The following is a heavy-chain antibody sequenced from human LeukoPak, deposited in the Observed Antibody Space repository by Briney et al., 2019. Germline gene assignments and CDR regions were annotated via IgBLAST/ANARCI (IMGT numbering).Heavy chain of an antibody. D-gene: IGHD6-19*01. CDR1: EFTFGKYA. CDR2: IRSKGYGGTT. Sequence: GGSLRLSCIGSEFTFGKYAMSWFRQAPGKGLEWVGIIRSKGYGGTTEYAASVKGRFTISRDDSKSIAYLQMNSLKTEDTAVYYCTRDLKAGNRGYWGQGTLVTVSS. V-gene: IGHV3-49*03. CDR3: TRDLKAGNRGY. J-gene: IGHJ1*01.